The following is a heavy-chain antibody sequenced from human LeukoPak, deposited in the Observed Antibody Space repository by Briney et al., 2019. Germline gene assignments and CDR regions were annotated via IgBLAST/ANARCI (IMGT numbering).Heavy chain of an antibody. CDR1: GGSFSDFY. V-gene: IGHV4-34*01. J-gene: IGHJ5*02. D-gene: IGHD6-13*01. CDR2: INHSGGT. Sequence: PSETLSLTCAVYGGSFSDFYWTWIRQPPGKGLEWIGEINHSGGTSYNPALMSRVAVSVDTPKSHFSLKLSSVTAADTAVDYCARVVTYTSSWYRYKYFDPWGQGTLVTVSS. CDR3: ARVVTYTSSWYRYKYFDP.